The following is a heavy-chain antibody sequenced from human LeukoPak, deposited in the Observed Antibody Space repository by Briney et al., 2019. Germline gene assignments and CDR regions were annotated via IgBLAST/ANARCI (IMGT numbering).Heavy chain of an antibody. CDR2: ISGSGGST. CDR1: GFTFSSYA. D-gene: IGHD6-19*01. Sequence: GGSLRLSCAASGFTFSSYAMSWVRQAPGKGLEWVSAISGSGGSTYYADSVKGRFTISRDNSKNTLYLQMNSLRAEDTAVYHCAKDLAVAGTSADYYYGMDVWGQGTTVTVSS. CDR3: AKDLAVAGTSADYYYGMDV. J-gene: IGHJ6*02. V-gene: IGHV3-23*01.